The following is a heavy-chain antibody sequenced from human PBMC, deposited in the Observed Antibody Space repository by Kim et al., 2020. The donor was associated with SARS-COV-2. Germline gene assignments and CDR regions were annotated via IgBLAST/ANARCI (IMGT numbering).Heavy chain of an antibody. D-gene: IGHD3-10*01. V-gene: IGHV4-4*07. CDR3: ARDGPEVRDLYYYYYYGMDV. Sequence: SETLSLTCTVSGGSISSYYWSWIRQPAGKGLEWIGRIYTSGSSNYNPSLKSRVTMSVDTSKNQFSLKLSSVTAADTAVYYCARDGPEVRDLYYYYYYGMDVWGQGTTVTVSS. CDR2: IYTSGSS. CDR1: GGSISSYY. J-gene: IGHJ6*02.